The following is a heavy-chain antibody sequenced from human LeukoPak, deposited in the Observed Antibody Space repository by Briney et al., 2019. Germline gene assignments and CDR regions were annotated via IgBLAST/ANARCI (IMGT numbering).Heavy chain of an antibody. D-gene: IGHD2-15*01. Sequence: GGSLRLSCAASGFTFSSSWMTWVRQAPGKGLEWLANIKGDGSDKNYVDSVKGRFTISRDNAKNSLFLQMNSLRAEDTAVYYCARDFHYCSGGSCSWDDAFDIWGQGTMVTVSS. CDR1: GFTFSSSW. J-gene: IGHJ3*02. CDR3: ARDFHYCSGGSCSWDDAFDI. V-gene: IGHV3-7*01. CDR2: IKGDGSDK.